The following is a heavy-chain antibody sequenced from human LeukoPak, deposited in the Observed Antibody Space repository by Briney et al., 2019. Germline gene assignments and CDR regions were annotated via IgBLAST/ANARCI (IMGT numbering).Heavy chain of an antibody. V-gene: IGHV4-34*01. CDR2: INHSGST. D-gene: IGHD3-22*01. J-gene: IGHJ4*02. CDR1: GGSFSTYY. Sequence: SETLSLTCSVYGGSFSTYYWSWIRQPPGKGLEWIGEINHSGSTNYNPSLKSRVTISVDTSKNQFSLQLSSVTAADTAVYYCASLYDSSYDYWGQGTLVTVSS. CDR3: ASLYDSSYDY.